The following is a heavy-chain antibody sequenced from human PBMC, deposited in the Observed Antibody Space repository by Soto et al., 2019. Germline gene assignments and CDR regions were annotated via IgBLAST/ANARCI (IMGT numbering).Heavy chain of an antibody. Sequence: QVHLQQWGAGPLRPSETLSLTCGVFGDSLNGYYWTWIRQTPGKGLEWIGEISHGGSTNYNPSLKSRVSISSDTSKNNFSLSMTSGTAADTAIYYCSRGLCSGGTCQQPRYYYNYYMDVWGEGTTVTVSS. CDR3: SRGLCSGGTCQQPRYYYNYYMDV. D-gene: IGHD2-15*01. V-gene: IGHV4-34*01. CDR2: ISHGGST. J-gene: IGHJ6*03. CDR1: GDSLNGYY.